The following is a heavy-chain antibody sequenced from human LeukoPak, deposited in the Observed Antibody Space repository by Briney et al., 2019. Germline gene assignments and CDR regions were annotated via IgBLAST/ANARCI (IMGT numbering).Heavy chain of an antibody. CDR2: ISYDGSNK. J-gene: IGHJ4*02. V-gene: IGHV3-30-3*01. CDR3: AKGPYCSSTSCYTIGSFDS. D-gene: IGHD2-2*02. CDR1: GFTFSSYA. Sequence: PGRSLRLSCAASGFTFSSYAMHWVRQAPGKGLEWVAVISYDGSNKYYADSVKGRFTISRDNFKSTLYLQMNSLRAEDTAVYYCAKGPYCSSTSCYTIGSFDSWGQGTLVTVSS.